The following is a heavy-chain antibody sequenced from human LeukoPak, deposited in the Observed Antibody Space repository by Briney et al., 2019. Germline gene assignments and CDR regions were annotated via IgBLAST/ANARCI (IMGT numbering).Heavy chain of an antibody. CDR1: GYTFTGYY. CDR2: INPNSGGT. CDR3: ARAVRDFWSGFTFDY. V-gene: IGHV1-2*02. Sequence: ASVKVSCKASGYTFTGYYMHWVRQAPGQGLEWMGWINPNSGGTNYAQKFQGRVTMTRDTSISTAYMELSRLRSDDTAVYYCARAVRDFWSGFTFDYWGQGTLVTVSS. D-gene: IGHD3-3*01. J-gene: IGHJ4*02.